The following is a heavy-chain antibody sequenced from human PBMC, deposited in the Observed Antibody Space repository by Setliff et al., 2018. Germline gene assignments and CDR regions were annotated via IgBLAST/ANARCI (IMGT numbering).Heavy chain of an antibody. J-gene: IGHJ4*02. D-gene: IGHD1-26*01. CDR2: ISGSGGST. CDR1: GFTFTSYA. V-gene: IGHV3-23*01. CDR3: AKGGYSGSHYFDY. Sequence: WGSLRLSCAASGFTFTSYAMRWVRQAPGKGLEWVSSISGSGGSTYYADSVKGRFTISRDNSNNALYLQMNSLRAEDTAIYYCAKGGYSGSHYFDYWGQGTLVTVSS.